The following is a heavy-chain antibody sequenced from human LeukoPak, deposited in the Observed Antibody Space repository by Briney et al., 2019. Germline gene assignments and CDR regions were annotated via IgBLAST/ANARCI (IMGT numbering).Heavy chain of an antibody. D-gene: IGHD6-13*01. CDR3: ARLGQQPGILAYYYYYYYMDV. J-gene: IGHJ6*03. CDR1: GGSFSGYY. V-gene: IGHV4-34*01. CDR2: INHSGST. Sequence: PSETLSLTCAVYGGSFSGYYWSWIRQPPGKGLEWIGEINHSGSTNYNPSLKSRVTISVDTSKNQFSLKLSSVTAADTAVYYCARLGQQPGILAYYYYYYYMDVWGKGTTVTISS.